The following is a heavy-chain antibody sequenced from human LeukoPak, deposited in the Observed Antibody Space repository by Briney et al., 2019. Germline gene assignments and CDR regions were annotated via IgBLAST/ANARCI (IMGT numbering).Heavy chain of an antibody. Sequence: PGGSLRLSCAASGFTFSDYYMSWIRQAPGKGLEWVSYISSSSSYTNYADSVKGRFTIPRDNAKNSLYLQMNSLRAEDTAVYYCARDPLGQWLVQSYYFDYWGQGTLVTVSS. CDR2: ISSSSSYT. D-gene: IGHD6-19*01. V-gene: IGHV3-11*06. J-gene: IGHJ4*02. CDR3: ARDPLGQWLVQSYYFDY. CDR1: GFTFSDYY.